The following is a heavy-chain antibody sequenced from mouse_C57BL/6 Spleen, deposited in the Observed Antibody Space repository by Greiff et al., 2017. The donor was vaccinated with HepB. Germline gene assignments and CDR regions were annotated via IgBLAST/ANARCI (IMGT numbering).Heavy chain of an antibody. D-gene: IGHD1-1*01. J-gene: IGHJ4*01. CDR1: GYTFTDYE. CDR2: IDPETGGT. CDR3: TRIGITTGVADYEAMDY. Sequence: VQLQESGAELVRPGASVTLSCKASGYTFTDYEMHWVKQTPVHGLDWIGAIDPETGGTDYTQKFKGKAILTADKSSSTAYLELRSLTSEDSAVYDGTRIGITTGVADYEAMDYWGQGTSVTVSS. V-gene: IGHV1-15*01.